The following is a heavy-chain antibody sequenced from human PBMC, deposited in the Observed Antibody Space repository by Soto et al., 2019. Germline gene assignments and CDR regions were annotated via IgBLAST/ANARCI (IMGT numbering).Heavy chain of an antibody. CDR3: ARSAYGSGSLETYYYYGMDV. J-gene: IGHJ6*02. V-gene: IGHV1-2*02. CDR1: GYTFTGYY. D-gene: IGHD3-10*01. Sequence: ASVKVSCKASGYTFTGYYMHWVRQAPGQGLEWMGWINPSSGGTNYAQKFQGRVTMTRDTSISAAYMELSRLRSDDTAVYYCARSAYGSGSLETYYYYGMDVWGQGTTVTVS. CDR2: INPSSGGT.